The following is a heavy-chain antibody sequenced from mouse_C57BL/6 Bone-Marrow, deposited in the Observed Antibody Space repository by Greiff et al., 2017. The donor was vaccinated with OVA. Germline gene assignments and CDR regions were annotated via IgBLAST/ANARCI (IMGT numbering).Heavy chain of an antibody. CDR2: IDPSDSYT. D-gene: IGHD1-1*02. CDR1: GYTFTSYW. J-gene: IGHJ4*01. Sequence: VQLQQPGAELVRPGTSVKLSCKASGYTFTSYWIHWVKQRPGQGLEWIGVIDPSDSYTNYNQKFKGKATLTVDTSSSTAYMQLSSLTSEDSAVYYCARVGPYYYAMDYWGQGTSVTVSS. V-gene: IGHV1-59*01. CDR3: ARVGPYYYAMDY.